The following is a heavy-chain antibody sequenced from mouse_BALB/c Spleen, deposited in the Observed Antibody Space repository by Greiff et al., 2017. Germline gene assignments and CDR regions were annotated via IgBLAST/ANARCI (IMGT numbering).Heavy chain of an antibody. Sequence: EVQRVESGPGLVKPSQSLSLTCTVTGYSITSDYAWNWIRQFPGNKLEWMGYISYSGSTSYNPSLKSRISITRDTSKNQFFLQLNSVTTEDTATYYCARKGWPFDYWGQGTTLTVSS. D-gene: IGHD2-3*01. CDR2: ISYSGST. CDR1: GYSITSDYA. J-gene: IGHJ2*01. CDR3: ARKGWPFDY. V-gene: IGHV3-2*02.